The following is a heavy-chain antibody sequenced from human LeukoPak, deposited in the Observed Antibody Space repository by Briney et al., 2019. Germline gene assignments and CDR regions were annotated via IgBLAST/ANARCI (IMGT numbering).Heavy chain of an antibody. J-gene: IGHJ4*02. CDR3: ARLEGYYGSGSANY. CDR1: GYSFTRYW. D-gene: IGHD3-10*01. V-gene: IGHV5-51*01. CDR2: IYPGDSDT. Sequence: GESLEISCKGSGYSFTRYWIGWVRQMPGKGLEWMWIIYPGDSDTRYSPSFQGQVTISADKSISTAYLQWSSLKASDTAMYYCARLEGYYGSGSANYWGQGTLVTVSS.